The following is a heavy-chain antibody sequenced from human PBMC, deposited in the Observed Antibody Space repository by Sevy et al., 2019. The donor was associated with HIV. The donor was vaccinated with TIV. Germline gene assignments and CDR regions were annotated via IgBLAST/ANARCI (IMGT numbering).Heavy chain of an antibody. CDR2: MNSNSGNT. Sequence: ASVKVSCKGSGYSFTSYDINWVRQATGQGLEWMGWMNSNSGNTGYAEKFQGRVTMTRNTSINTAYMELSSLRFEDTAVYYCGTGDYYDNFDPWGRGTLVTVSS. D-gene: IGHD3-22*01. CDR1: GYSFTSYD. V-gene: IGHV1-8*01. CDR3: GTGDYYDNFDP. J-gene: IGHJ5*02.